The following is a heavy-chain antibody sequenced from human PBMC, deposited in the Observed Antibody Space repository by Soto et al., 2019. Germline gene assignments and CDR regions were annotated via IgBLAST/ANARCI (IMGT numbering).Heavy chain of an antibody. CDR2: INPTLGTA. CDR1: GGTFSRHT. Sequence: QVQLVQSGAEVKKPGSSVKVSCKASGGTFSRHTLSWVRQAPGQGLAWMGRINPTLGTANYAQKFQGRVTFTADLPTSTAFMDLSSLRSDDTAVYYCVRDFDIAMSGNAFDIWGQGTMVTVSS. CDR3: VRDFDIAMSGNAFDI. J-gene: IGHJ3*02. V-gene: IGHV1-69*08. D-gene: IGHD6-19*01.